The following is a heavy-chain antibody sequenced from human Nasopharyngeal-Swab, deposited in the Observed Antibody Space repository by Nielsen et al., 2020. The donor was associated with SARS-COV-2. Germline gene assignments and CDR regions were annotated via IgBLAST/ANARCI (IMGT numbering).Heavy chain of an antibody. V-gene: IGHV5-10-1*01. CDR2: IDPSDSFT. Sequence: GESLKISCRGSGYSFSSYWITWVRQMPGKGLEWMGRIDPSDSFTTYNPSFQGHVTISADKSISTAYLQWGSLQASDTAVYYCARHTTIFGVVRTPYYCYIDVWGKGTTVTVSS. J-gene: IGHJ6*03. CDR3: ARHTTIFGVVRTPYYCYIDV. D-gene: IGHD3-3*01. CDR1: GYSFSSYW.